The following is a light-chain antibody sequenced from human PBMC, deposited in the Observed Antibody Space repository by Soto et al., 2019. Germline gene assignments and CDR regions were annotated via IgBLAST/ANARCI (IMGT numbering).Light chain of an antibody. CDR3: QQYDNWPPWT. CDR2: GAS. Sequence: EIVMTQSPATLSVSPGERATLSCRASQSVSSTLAWYQQKPGQAPRLLIYGASTRAAGIPARFSGSGSGTAFTLTISSPQSEDFAVYYCQQYDNWPPWTFGQGTKVEIK. J-gene: IGKJ1*01. CDR1: QSVSST. V-gene: IGKV3-15*01.